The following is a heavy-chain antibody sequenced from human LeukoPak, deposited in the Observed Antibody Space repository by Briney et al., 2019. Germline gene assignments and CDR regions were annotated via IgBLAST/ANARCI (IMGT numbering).Heavy chain of an antibody. D-gene: IGHD6-6*01. V-gene: IGHV4-34*01. J-gene: IGHJ6*02. Sequence: SETLSLTCAVYGGSFSVYYWSWIRQPPGKGLEWIGEINHSGSTNYNPSLKSRVTISVDTSKNQFSLKLSSVTAADTAVYYCARGRVRPSSSSGMDVWGQGTTVTVSS. CDR3: ARGRVRPSSSSGMDV. CDR2: INHSGST. CDR1: GGSFSVYY.